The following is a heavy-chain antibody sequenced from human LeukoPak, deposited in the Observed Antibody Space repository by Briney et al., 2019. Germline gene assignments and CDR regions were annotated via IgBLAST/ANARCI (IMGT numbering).Heavy chain of an antibody. J-gene: IGHJ4*02. CDR3: ARDYRDGYKYRFWDY. D-gene: IGHD5-24*01. Sequence: PSETLSLTCAVSGGSISSSNWWSWVRQPPGKGLEWIGEIYHSGSTNYNPSLKSRVTISVDKSKNQFSLKLSSVTAADTAVYYCARDYRDGYKYRFWDYWGQGTLVTVSS. CDR2: IYHSGST. V-gene: IGHV4-4*02. CDR1: GGSISSSNW.